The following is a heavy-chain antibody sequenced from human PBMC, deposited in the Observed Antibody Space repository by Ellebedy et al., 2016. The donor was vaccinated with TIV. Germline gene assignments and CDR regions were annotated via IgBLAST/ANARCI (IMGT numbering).Heavy chain of an antibody. Sequence: SETLSLTCAVYGGSFSGYYWGWIRQSPGKGLEWIGTIYYGGNTYYNPSLKSRVTISVDTSKNQFSLKLSSVTAADTAVYYCARNVLIFTFDKWYSDLWGRGTLVTVSS. D-gene: IGHD3-16*01. CDR1: GGSFSGYY. CDR2: IYYGGNT. J-gene: IGHJ2*01. CDR3: ARNVLIFTFDKWYSDL. V-gene: IGHV4-34*01.